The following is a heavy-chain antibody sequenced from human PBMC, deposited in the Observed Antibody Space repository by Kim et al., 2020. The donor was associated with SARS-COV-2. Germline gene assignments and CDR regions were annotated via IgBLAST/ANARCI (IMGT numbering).Heavy chain of an antibody. CDR3: AREPGSSDYYYGMDV. J-gene: IGHJ6*02. CDR2: INPSGGST. Sequence: ASVKVSCKASGYTFTSYYMHWVRQAPGQGLEWMGIINPSGGSTSYAQKFQGRVTMTRDTSTSTVYMELSSLRSEDTAVYYCAREPGSSDYYYGMDVWGQGTTVTVSS. CDR1: GYTFTSYY. V-gene: IGHV1-46*01. D-gene: IGHD6-6*01.